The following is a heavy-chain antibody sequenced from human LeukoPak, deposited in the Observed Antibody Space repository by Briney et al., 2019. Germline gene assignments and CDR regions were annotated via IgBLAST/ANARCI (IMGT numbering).Heavy chain of an antibody. CDR2: IIPIFGTA. Sequence: GASVKVSCKASGGTFSSYAISWVRQAPGQGLGWMGGIIPIFGTANYAQKFQGRVTITTNESTSTAYMELSSLRSEDTAVYYCAAHGSGSYYNYFDYWGQGTLVTVSS. CDR1: GGTFSSYA. CDR3: AAHGSGSYYNYFDY. D-gene: IGHD3-10*01. J-gene: IGHJ4*02. V-gene: IGHV1-69*05.